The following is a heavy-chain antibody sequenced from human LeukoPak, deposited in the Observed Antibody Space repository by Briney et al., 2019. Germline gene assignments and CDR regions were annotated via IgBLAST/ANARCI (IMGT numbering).Heavy chain of an antibody. D-gene: IGHD3-3*01. CDR3: ARGITIFGVPLDY. V-gene: IGHV1-3*01. J-gene: IGHJ4*02. Sequence: ASVKVSCKASVYTFTSYAMQWVRQAPGQRLEWMGWINAGNGNTKYSQKFQGRVTITRDTSASTAYMELSSLRSEDTAVYYCARGITIFGVPLDYWGQGTLVTVSS. CDR1: VYTFTSYA. CDR2: INAGNGNT.